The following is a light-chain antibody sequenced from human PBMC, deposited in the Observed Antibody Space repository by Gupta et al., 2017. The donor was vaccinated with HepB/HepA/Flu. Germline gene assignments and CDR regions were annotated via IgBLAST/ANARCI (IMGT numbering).Light chain of an antibody. V-gene: IGLV1-47*01. CDR1: TSNIGRNS. J-gene: IGLJ2*01. Sequence: SVLTQPPSASGPPGQRVTISCSGGTSNIGRNSVYWYQQFPGSAPQLLIYRDEQRPSGVPERFSGSKSGTSASLAISGLRAGDEAHYYCVAWDDTRSGAVFGGGTKLTVL. CDR3: VAWDDTRSGAV. CDR2: RDE.